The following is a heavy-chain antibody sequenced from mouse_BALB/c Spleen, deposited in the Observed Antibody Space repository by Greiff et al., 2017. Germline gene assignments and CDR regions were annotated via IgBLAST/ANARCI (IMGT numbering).Heavy chain of an antibody. D-gene: IGHD1-1*01. J-gene: IGHJ3*01. CDR2: IRLKSNNYAT. CDR3: TPGSSCFAY. V-gene: IGHV6-6*02. CDR1: GFTFSNYW. Sequence: EVQLVESGGGLVQPGGSMKLSCVASGFTFSNYWMNWVRQSPEKGLEWVAEIRLKSNNYATHYAASVKRRFTISRDDSKSSAYLQMNNLRAEDTGIYYCTPGSSCFAYWGQGTLVTVSA.